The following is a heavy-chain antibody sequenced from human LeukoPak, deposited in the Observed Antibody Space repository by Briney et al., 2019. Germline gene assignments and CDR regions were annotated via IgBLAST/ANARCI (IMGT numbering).Heavy chain of an antibody. J-gene: IGHJ3*02. Sequence: GASVKVSCKTSGYIFTDYYMHWVRQAPGQGLEWMGWINLNSGGTNYLQKFQGRVTMTGDTSITTAYMELSSLRPDDTAVYYCARPTTVTDYDACDIWGQGTMVTVSS. V-gene: IGHV1-2*02. CDR2: INLNSGGT. CDR3: ARPTTVTDYDACDI. CDR1: GYIFTDYY. D-gene: IGHD4-17*01.